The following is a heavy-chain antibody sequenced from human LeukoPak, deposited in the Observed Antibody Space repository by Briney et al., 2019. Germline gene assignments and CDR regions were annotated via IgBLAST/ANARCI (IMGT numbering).Heavy chain of an antibody. Sequence: PGGSLRLSCAASGFTFSSYSMNWVRQAPGKGLEWVSVIYSGGSTYYADSVKGRFTISRDNSKNTLYLQMNSLRAEDTAVYYCARDPPSQSRYDYGDTAGLGYWGQGTLVTVSS. D-gene: IGHD4-17*01. CDR1: GFTFSSYS. J-gene: IGHJ4*02. V-gene: IGHV3-66*01. CDR3: ARDPPSQSRYDYGDTAGLGY. CDR2: IYSGGST.